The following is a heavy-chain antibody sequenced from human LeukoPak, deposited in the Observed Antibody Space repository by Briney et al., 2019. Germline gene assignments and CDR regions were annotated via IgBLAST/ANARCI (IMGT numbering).Heavy chain of an antibody. D-gene: IGHD1-14*01. V-gene: IGHV1-69*13. CDR2: ITPLFGTA. Sequence: SVKVSCKASGGTFSNYAINWVRQAPGQGLEWMGGITPLFGTAKYAQKFQGRVTIIADESTSTAYMELSSLRSEDTAVYYCARDSSEIRSLIVHWGQGTLVTVSS. J-gene: IGHJ1*01. CDR1: GGTFSNYA. CDR3: ARDSSEIRSLIVH.